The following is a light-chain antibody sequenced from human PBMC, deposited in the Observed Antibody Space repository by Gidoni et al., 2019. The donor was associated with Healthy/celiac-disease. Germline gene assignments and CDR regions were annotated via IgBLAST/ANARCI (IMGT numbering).Light chain of an antibody. CDR3: MQALQTPPT. V-gene: IGKV2-28*01. J-gene: IGKJ2*01. Sequence: DIVMTQSRLSLPVTPGEPASISCRSSQSLLHSNGYNYLDWYLQKPGQSPQLLIYLGSNRASGVPDRFSGSGSGTDFTLKISRVEAVDVGVYYCMQALQTPPTFGQGTKLEIK. CDR2: LGS. CDR1: QSLLHSNGYNY.